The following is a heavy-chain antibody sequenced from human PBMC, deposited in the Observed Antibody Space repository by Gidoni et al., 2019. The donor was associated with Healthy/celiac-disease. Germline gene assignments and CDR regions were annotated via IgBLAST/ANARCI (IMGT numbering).Heavy chain of an antibody. V-gene: IGHV4-34*01. J-gene: IGHJ5*02. CDR1: GGSFSGYY. CDR2: INHSGST. D-gene: IGHD2-2*01. Sequence: QVQLQQWGAGLLKPSETLSLTCAVYGGSFSGYYCSWIRQPPGKGLEWIGEINHSGSTNYNPSLKSRVTISVDTSKNQFSLKLSSVTAADTAVYYCARRGVNIVVVPAATPPRSPFDPWGQGTLVTVSS. CDR3: ARRGVNIVVVPAATPPRSPFDP.